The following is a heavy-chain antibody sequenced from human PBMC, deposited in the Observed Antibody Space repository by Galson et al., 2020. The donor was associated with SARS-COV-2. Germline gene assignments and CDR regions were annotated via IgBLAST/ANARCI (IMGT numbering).Heavy chain of an antibody. CDR2: ISSSSSSYI. J-gene: IGHJ3*02. D-gene: IGHD1-26*01. Sequence: PGGSLRLSCAASGFTFSSYSMNWVRQAPGKGLEWVSSISSSSSSYIYYADLVKGRFTISRDNAKNSLYLQMNSLRAEDTAVYYCARVYSGSYYPAFDIWGQGTMVTVSS. CDR3: ARVYSGSYYPAFDI. CDR1: GFTFSSYS. V-gene: IGHV3-21*01.